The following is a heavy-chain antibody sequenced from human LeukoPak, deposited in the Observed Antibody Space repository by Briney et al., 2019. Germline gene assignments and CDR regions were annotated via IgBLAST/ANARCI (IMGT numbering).Heavy chain of an antibody. CDR2: IYYSGST. Sequence: SETLSLTCTVSGGSISSYYWSWIRQPPGKGVEWIGYIYYSGSTNYNPSLKSRVTISVDTSKNQFSLKLSSVTAADTAVYYCAGESGVYYDSSGYYYDTGFFDYWGQGTLVTVSS. J-gene: IGHJ4*02. CDR3: AGESGVYYDSSGYYYDTGFFDY. D-gene: IGHD3-22*01. CDR1: GGSISSYY. V-gene: IGHV4-59*12.